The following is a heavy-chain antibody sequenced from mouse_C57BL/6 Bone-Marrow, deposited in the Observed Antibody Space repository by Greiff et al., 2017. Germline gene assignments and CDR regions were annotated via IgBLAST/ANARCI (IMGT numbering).Heavy chain of an antibody. CDR2: SLPGSGST. CDR1: GYTFTGYW. Sequence: VQLQQSGAELMKPGASVKLSCTATGYTFTGYWIEWVKQRPGHGLEWIGESLPGSGSTNYDEKFNGKATFTADTSSNIAYMQLSSLTTEDSASDYCATYGNYEAMDYWGQGTSVTVSA. CDR3: ATYGNYEAMDY. V-gene: IGHV1-9*01. D-gene: IGHD2-1*01. J-gene: IGHJ4*01.